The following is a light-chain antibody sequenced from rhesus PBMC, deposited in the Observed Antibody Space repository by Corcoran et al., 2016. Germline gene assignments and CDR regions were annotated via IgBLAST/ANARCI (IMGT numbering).Light chain of an antibody. V-gene: IGKV1-38*01. CDR2: DAS. CDR1: QGISSY. J-gene: IGKJ4*01. CDR3: QQYSSHPPT. Sequence: DIQLTQSPSSLSASVGDTVTITCRASQGISSYLAWYQQKSGKAPKVLMSDASILQSGVPSRFSGSGSGTECTLTISSLQPEDFASYHCQQYSSHPPTFGGGTKVEIK.